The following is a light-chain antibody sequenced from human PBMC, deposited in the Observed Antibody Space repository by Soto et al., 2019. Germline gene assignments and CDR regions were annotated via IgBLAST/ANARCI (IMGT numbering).Light chain of an antibody. CDR2: GAS. CDR3: QQYGSSPPWT. V-gene: IGKV3-20*01. J-gene: IGKJ1*01. CDR1: ESVSSSY. Sequence: EIVLTQSPGTLPLSPGERATLSCRASESVSSSYLAWYQQKPGQAPRLLIFGASSRATGTPDRFSGSGSGTDFTLTISRLEPEDFAVYYCQQYGSSPPWTFGQGTEVEIK.